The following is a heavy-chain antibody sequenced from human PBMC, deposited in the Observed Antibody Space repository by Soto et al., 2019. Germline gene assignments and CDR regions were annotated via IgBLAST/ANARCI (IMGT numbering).Heavy chain of an antibody. D-gene: IGHD3-22*01. CDR3: AADRYCDSSLNEYAFDI. V-gene: IGHV1-58*02. Sequence: GASVKVSCKASGFTFTSSAMQWVRQARGQRLEWIGWIVVGSGNTNYAQKFQERVTITRDMSTSTAYMELSSLRSEDTAVYYCAADRYCDSSLNEYAFDIWGQGTMVTVSS. J-gene: IGHJ3*02. CDR2: IVVGSGNT. CDR1: GFTFTSSA.